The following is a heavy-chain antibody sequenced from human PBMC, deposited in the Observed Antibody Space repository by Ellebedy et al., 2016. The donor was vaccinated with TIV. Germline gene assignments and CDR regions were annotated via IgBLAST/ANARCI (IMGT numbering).Heavy chain of an antibody. D-gene: IGHD3-3*01. CDR3: AKDRAIFGVDKYFQH. Sequence: GESLKISXAASGFTFSSYAMSWVRQAPGKGLEWVSAISGSGGSTYYADSVKGRFTISRDNSKNTLYLQMNSLRAEDTAVYYCAKDRAIFGVDKYFQHWGQGTLVTVSS. CDR2: ISGSGGST. J-gene: IGHJ1*01. V-gene: IGHV3-23*01. CDR1: GFTFSSYA.